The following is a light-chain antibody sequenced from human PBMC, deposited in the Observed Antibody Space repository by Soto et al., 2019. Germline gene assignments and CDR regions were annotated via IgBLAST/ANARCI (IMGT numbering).Light chain of an antibody. CDR3: QQNYSPPPIT. CDR1: ESITRF. Sequence: DIQMTQSPSSLSASVGDRVTITCRASESITRFLNWYQRKPGKAPKLLIYAASSLQSGVPSRFSGSGSGTDFTLTISSLQPEDFAFYYCQQNYSPPPITFGRGTRLESK. J-gene: IGKJ5*01. V-gene: IGKV1-39*01. CDR2: AAS.